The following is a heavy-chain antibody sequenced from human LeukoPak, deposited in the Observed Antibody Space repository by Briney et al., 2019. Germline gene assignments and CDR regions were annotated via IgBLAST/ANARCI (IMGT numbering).Heavy chain of an antibody. CDR2: IYTSGST. J-gene: IGHJ3*02. CDR3: ARNKRISSSWQKDAFDI. V-gene: IGHV4-4*07. CDR1: GGSISSYY. Sequence: SETLSLTCTVSGGSISSYYWSWIRQPAGKGLEWIGRIYTSGSTNYNPSLESRVTMSVDTSKNQFSLKLSSVTAADTAVYYCARNKRISSSWQKDAFDIWGQGTMVTVSS. D-gene: IGHD6-13*01.